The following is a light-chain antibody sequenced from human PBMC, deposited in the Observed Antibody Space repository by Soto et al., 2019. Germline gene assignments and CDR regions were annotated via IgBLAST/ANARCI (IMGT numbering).Light chain of an antibody. Sequence: AIRLTQSPSSFSASTGARVTITCRASQGISSYLAWYQQKPGKAPKLLIYAASTLQSGVPSRFSGSGSGTDFTLTISCLQSEGFATYYCQQYYSYPRTFGQGTKVDIK. J-gene: IGKJ1*01. CDR2: AAS. V-gene: IGKV1-8*01. CDR3: QQYYSYPRT. CDR1: QGISSY.